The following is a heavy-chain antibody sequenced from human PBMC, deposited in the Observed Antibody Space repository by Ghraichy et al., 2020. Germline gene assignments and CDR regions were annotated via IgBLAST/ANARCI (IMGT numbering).Heavy chain of an antibody. CDR2: IYYSGST. J-gene: IGHJ6*02. V-gene: IGHV4-59*01. D-gene: IGHD4-17*01. Sequence: SETLSLTCTVSGGSISSYYWSWIRQPPGKGLEWIGYIYYSGSTNYNPSLKSRVTISVDTSKNQFSLKLSSVTAADTAVYYCARMMTTVTTPHSPGMDVWGQGTTVTVSS. CDR1: GGSISSYY. CDR3: ARMMTTVTTPHSPGMDV.